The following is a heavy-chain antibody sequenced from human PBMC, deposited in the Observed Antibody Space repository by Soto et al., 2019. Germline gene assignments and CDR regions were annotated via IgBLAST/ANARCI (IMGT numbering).Heavy chain of an antibody. CDR2: TYYRSKWYN. Sequence: SQTLSLTCAISGDSVSSNSAAWNWIRQSPARGLEWLGRTYYRSKWYNDYVVSMKSRISINPDTSKNQFSLQLNSVTPEDTAVYYCARGTDSPFDSWGQGSPVTVSS. CDR1: GDSVSSNSAA. D-gene: IGHD1-1*01. CDR3: ARGTDSPFDS. V-gene: IGHV6-1*01. J-gene: IGHJ4*02.